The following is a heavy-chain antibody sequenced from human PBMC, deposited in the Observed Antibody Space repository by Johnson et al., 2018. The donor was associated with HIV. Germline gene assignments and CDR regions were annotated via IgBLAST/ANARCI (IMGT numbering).Heavy chain of an antibody. D-gene: IGHD4-23*01. CDR1: GFTFSSYG. Sequence: QVQLVEYGGGVVQPGGSLRLSCAASGFTFSSYGMHWVRQAPGKGLEWVAFIRYDGSNKYYADSVKGRFSISRDNSKNTVDLRMNSLRSEDTAVYWCAKGLRWIDAYDFWGQGTMVAVSS. CDR2: IRYDGSNK. J-gene: IGHJ3*01. CDR3: AKGLRWIDAYDF. V-gene: IGHV3-30*02.